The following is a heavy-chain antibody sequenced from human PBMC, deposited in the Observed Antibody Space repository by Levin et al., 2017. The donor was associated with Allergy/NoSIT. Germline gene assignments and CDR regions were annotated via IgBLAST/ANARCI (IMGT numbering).Heavy chain of an antibody. CDR2: ISYDGSTK. D-gene: IGHD3-22*01. J-gene: IGHJ4*02. V-gene: IGHV3-30-3*01. Sequence: PGGSLRLSCAASGFTFSWYAMHWLRQAPGKGLEWVAVISYDGSTKYYGDSVKGRFTISRDDSKNTLYLQMNSLRAEDTAVYYCARADSSAYPDYWGQGTLVTVSS. CDR1: GFTFSWYA. CDR3: ARADSSAYPDY.